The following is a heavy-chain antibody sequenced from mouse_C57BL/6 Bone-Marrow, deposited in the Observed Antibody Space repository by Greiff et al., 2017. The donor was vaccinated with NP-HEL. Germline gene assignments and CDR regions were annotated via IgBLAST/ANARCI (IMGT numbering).Heavy chain of an antibody. CDR3: AREGLTYPGYWYFDV. V-gene: IGHV1-31*01. CDR2: IYPYNGVS. Sequence: EVQLVESGPELVKPGASVKISCKASGYSFTGYYMHWVKQSHGNILDWIGYIYPYNGVSSYNQKFKGKATLTVDKSSSTAYMELRSLTSEDSAVYYCAREGLTYPGYWYFDVWGTGTTVTVSS. CDR1: GYSFTGYY. J-gene: IGHJ1*03. D-gene: IGHD5-1-1*01.